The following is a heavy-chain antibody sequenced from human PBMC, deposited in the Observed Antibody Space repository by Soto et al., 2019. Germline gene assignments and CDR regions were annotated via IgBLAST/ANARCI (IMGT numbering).Heavy chain of an antibody. D-gene: IGHD6-6*01. CDR1: GFSFSSYA. CDR2: ISGSGGST. CDR3: AKGSAARIYYFDY. J-gene: IGHJ4*02. V-gene: IGHV3-23*01. Sequence: GGSLRLSCAASGFSFSSYAMSWVRQAPGKGLEWVSAISGSGGSTYYADSVKGRFTISRDNSKNTLYLQMNSLRAEDTAVYYCAKGSAARIYYFDYWGQGTLVTVSS.